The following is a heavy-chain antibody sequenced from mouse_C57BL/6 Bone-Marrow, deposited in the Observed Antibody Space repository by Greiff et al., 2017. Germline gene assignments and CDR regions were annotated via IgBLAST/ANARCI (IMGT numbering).Heavy chain of an antibody. CDR1: GFNIKDDY. D-gene: IGHD2-3*01. Sequence: VQLQQSGAELVRPGASVKLSCTASGFNIKDDYMHWVKQRPEQGLEWIGWIDPENGDTEYASKFQGKATITADKSSSTAYMQLSSLTSEDSAVYYCARSPRLLQAWFAYWGQGTLVTVSA. J-gene: IGHJ3*01. V-gene: IGHV14-4*01. CDR2: IDPENGDT. CDR3: ARSPRLLQAWFAY.